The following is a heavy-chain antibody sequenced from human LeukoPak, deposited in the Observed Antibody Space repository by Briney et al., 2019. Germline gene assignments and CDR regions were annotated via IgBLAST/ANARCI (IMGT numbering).Heavy chain of an antibody. CDR1: GYSISSGYYW. J-gene: IGHJ4*02. CDR2: IDWDDDK. CDR3: ARIGPTDSGGYAYFDY. Sequence: TLSLTCAVSGYSISSGYYWGWIRQPPGKALEWLARIDWDDDKYYSTSLKTRLTISKDTSKNQVVLTMINMDPVDTATYYCARIGPTDSGGYAYFDYWGQGTLVTVSS. D-gene: IGHD3-22*01. V-gene: IGHV2-70*11.